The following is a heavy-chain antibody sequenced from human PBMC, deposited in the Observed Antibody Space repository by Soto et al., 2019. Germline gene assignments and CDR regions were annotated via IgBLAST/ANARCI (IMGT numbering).Heavy chain of an antibody. V-gene: IGHV3-64D*08. CDR1: GFTFSSYA. Sequence: QPGGSLRLSCSASGFTFSSYAMHWVRQAPGKGLEYVSAISSNGGSTYYADSVKGRFTISRDNSKNTLYLQMSSLRAEDTAVYYCVKDYYYDSSGYSTLVALYYFDYWGQGTLVTVSS. D-gene: IGHD3-22*01. J-gene: IGHJ4*02. CDR3: VKDYYYDSSGYSTLVALYYFDY. CDR2: ISSNGGST.